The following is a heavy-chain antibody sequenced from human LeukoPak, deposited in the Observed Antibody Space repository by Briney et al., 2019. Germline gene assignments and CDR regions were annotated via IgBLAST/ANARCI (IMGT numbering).Heavy chain of an antibody. J-gene: IGHJ4*02. CDR3: ARGSEGGVLRFLEWSYYFDY. V-gene: IGHV4-34*01. CDR2: INHSGST. CDR1: GGSFSGYY. D-gene: IGHD3-3*01. Sequence: SETLSLTCAVYGGSFSGYYWSWIRQPPGKGLEWIGEINHSGSTNYNPSLKSRVTISVDTSKNQFSLKLSSVTAADTAVYYCARGSEGGVLRFLEWSYYFDYWGQGTLVTVSS.